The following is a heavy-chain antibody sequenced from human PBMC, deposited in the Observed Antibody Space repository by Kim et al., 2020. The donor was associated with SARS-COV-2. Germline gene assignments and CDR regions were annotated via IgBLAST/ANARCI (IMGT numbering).Heavy chain of an antibody. CDR1: GFTFSNCA. D-gene: IGHD5-18*01. CDR2: ITKSGDNT. Sequence: GGSLRLSCAASGFTFSNCAMNWVRQAPGKGLEWVSAITKSGDNTFYADSVKGRFTMSRDNSKNMLYLQMNSLRAEDTAVYYCAKGLLKTLPNTGGAFDVWGQGTMVTVSS. CDR3: AKGLLKTLPNTGGAFDV. V-gene: IGHV3-23*01. J-gene: IGHJ3*01.